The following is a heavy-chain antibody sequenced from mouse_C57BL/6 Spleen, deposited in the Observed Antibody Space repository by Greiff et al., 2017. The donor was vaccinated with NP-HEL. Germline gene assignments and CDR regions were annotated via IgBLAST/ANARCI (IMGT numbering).Heavy chain of an antibody. CDR2: ISSGSSTI. Sequence: EVMLVESGGGLVKPGGSLKLSCAASGFTFSDYGMHWVLQAPEKGLEWVAYISSGSSTIYYADTVKGRFTISRDNAKNTLFLQMTSLRSEDTAMYYCARHDYAYYYAMDYWGQGTSVTVSS. D-gene: IGHD2-4*01. CDR3: ARHDYAYYYAMDY. CDR1: GFTFSDYG. J-gene: IGHJ4*01. V-gene: IGHV5-17*01.